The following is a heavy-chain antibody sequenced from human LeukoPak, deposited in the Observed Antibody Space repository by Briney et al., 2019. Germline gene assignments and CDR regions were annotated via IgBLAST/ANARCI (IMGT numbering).Heavy chain of an antibody. CDR1: GYTFTDYY. CDR3: ARVRYYDSSGYFY. CDR2: INPNSGGT. J-gene: IGHJ4*02. V-gene: IGHV1-2*02. Sequence: GASVKVSCKASGYTFTDYYMHWVRQATGQGLEWMGWINPNSGGTNYAQKFQGRVTMTRDTSISTAYMELSRLRSDDTAVYYCARVRYYDSSGYFYWGQGTLVTVSS. D-gene: IGHD3-22*01.